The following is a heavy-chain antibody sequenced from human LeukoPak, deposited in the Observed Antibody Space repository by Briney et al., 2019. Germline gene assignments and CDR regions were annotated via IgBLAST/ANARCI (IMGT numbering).Heavy chain of an antibody. J-gene: IGHJ3*02. Sequence: GGSLRLSCSASGFTFDDYAMHWLGQAPGQGLEWVSGISWNSGSIGYEDSVKGRFTISRDNAKNSLYLQMNSLRAEDTALYYCAESSSSREGGAFDIWGQGTMVTVSS. V-gene: IGHV3-9*01. CDR1: GFTFDDYA. CDR2: ISWNSGSI. D-gene: IGHD6-13*01. CDR3: AESSSSREGGAFDI.